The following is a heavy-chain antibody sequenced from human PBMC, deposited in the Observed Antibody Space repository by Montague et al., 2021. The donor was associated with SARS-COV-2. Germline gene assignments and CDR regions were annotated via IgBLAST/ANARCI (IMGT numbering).Heavy chain of an antibody. V-gene: IGHV4-39*02. CDR1: GGSISSSSYY. CDR2: IYYSGST. Sequence: SETLSLTCTVSGGSISSSSYYWGWIRQPPGKGLEWIGSIYYSGSTYYNPSLKSRVTISVDTSKNQFSLKLSSVTAADTAVYYCAREPYYYDSSGLNYYYYGMDVWGQGTTVTVSS. CDR3: AREPYYYDSSGLNYYYYGMDV. D-gene: IGHD3-22*01. J-gene: IGHJ6*02.